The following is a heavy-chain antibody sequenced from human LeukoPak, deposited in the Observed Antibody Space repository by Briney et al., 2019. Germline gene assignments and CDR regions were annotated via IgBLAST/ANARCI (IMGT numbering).Heavy chain of an antibody. CDR3: ATDYTGTRGFDY. CDR1: GYTLTELS. Sequence: ASVKVSCKVSGYTLTELSMHWVRQAPGKGLEWMGGFDPEDGETIYAQKFQGRVTMTEDTSTDTAYMELSSLRSEDTAVYYCATDYTGTRGFDYWGQGTLVTVSS. J-gene: IGHJ4*02. V-gene: IGHV1-24*01. D-gene: IGHD1-1*01. CDR2: FDPEDGET.